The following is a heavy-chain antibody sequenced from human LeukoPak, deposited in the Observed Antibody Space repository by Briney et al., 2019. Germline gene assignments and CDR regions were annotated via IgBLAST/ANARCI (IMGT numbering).Heavy chain of an antibody. J-gene: IGHJ4*02. V-gene: IGHV4-59*08. D-gene: IGHD3-22*01. CDR3: ARHAYYYDTSGYLPYYFDY. CDR2: IYSSGGT. Sequence: PSETLSLTCTVSGGSISTYYWSWIRQPPGKGLEWIGYIYSSGGTNHNPSLKSRVTISVDMSKNQFSLKLRSVTAADTAVYYCARHAYYYDTSGYLPYYFDYWGQGALLTVSS. CDR1: GGSISTYY.